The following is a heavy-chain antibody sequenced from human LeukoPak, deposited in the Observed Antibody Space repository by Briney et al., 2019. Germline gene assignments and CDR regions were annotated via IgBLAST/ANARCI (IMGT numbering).Heavy chain of an antibody. CDR2: ISGSGGST. CDR1: GFTFSSYA. D-gene: IGHD3-9*01. J-gene: IGHJ4*02. Sequence: GGSLRLSCAASGFTFSSYAMSWVRQAPGKGLEWVSAISGSGGSTYYADSVKGCFTISRDNSKNTLYLQMNSLRAEDTAVYYCAKGLDRHYDILTGYYNPFDYWGQGTLVTVSS. CDR3: AKGLDRHYDILTGYYNPFDY. V-gene: IGHV3-23*01.